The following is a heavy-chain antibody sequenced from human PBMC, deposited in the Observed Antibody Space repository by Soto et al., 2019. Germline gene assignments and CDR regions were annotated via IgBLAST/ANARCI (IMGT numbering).Heavy chain of an antibody. CDR2: IYYSGST. Sequence: SETLSLTCTVSGGSISSYYWSWIRQPPGKGLEWIGYIYYSGSTNYNPSLKSRVTISVDTSKNQFSLKLSSVTAADTAVYYCARDSVYRGRGWFDPWGQGTLVTVSS. V-gene: IGHV4-59*01. CDR1: GGSISSYY. D-gene: IGHD3-10*01. J-gene: IGHJ5*02. CDR3: ARDSVYRGRGWFDP.